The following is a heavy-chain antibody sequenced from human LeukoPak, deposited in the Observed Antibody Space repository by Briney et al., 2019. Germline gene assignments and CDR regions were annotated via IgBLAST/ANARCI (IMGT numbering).Heavy chain of an antibody. CDR2: IYTSGST. CDR3: AKAGGYVGFDY. D-gene: IGHD5-12*01. J-gene: IGHJ4*02. CDR1: GGSISSGSYY. V-gene: IGHV4-61*02. Sequence: SETLSLTCTVSGGSISSGSYYVSWIRQPAGKGLEWIGRIYTSGSTNYNPSLKSRVTISVETSKNQFSLKLSSVTAAATAVYYCAKAGGYVGFDYWGQGTLVTVSS.